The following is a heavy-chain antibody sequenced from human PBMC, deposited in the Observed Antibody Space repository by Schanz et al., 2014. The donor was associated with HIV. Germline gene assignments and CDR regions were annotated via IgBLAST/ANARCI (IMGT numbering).Heavy chain of an antibody. CDR2: IWYDGSKK. CDR1: GFTFRSYG. V-gene: IGHV3-33*06. Sequence: QVQLVESGGGVVQPGRSLRLSCAASGFTFRSYGMHWVRQAPGKGLEWVAVIWYDGSKKYYADSVKGRFTISRDNSRNQMYLQMNSLRVEDTAVYYCANEEVPNDYWGQGTLVTVSS. CDR3: ANEEVPNDY. J-gene: IGHJ4*02.